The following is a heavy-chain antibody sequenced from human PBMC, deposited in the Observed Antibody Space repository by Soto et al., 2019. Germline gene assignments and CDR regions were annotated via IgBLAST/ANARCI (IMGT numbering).Heavy chain of an antibody. CDR3: ARGVSTDCSNGGCSFHCYCQLDV. V-gene: IGHV1-2*02. CDR1: GYSFTGYF. CDR2: INPNSDAA. J-gene: IGHJ6*02. D-gene: IGHD2-21*02. Sequence: GASVKVSCKAPGYSFTGYFLHWVRRAPGPGLGRMGWINPNSDAANYAQAFQGRITMSSDTSISTAYMELSRLRSDDKAVYYCARGVSTDCSNGGCSFHCYCQLDVWGQGTTVTVSS.